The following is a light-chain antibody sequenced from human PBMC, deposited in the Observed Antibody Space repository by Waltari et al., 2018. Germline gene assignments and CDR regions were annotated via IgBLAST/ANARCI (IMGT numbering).Light chain of an antibody. V-gene: IGLV4-69*01. CDR3: QTWGTGV. CDR2: VSGDGSH. J-gene: IGLJ2*01. CDR1: GGHSTYA. Sequence: QLVLTQSPSASASLGASVKLTCTLSGGHSTYAIACHQQQPEKGPRYLMRVSGDGSHTKGDGTPDRFSGSTAGAERYLTISSLQSEDEADYYCQTWGTGVFGGGTKLTVL.